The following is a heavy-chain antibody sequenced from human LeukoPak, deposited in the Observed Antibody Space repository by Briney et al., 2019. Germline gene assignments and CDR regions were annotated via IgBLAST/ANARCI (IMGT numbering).Heavy chain of an antibody. Sequence: SQTLSLTCTVSGGSISSGSYYWSWIRQPPGKGLEWIGYIYYSGSTNYNPSLKSRVTISVDTSKNQFSLKLSSVTAADTAVYYCAGHAGLIVGEEYYFDYWGQGTLVTISS. V-gene: IGHV4-61*01. CDR2: IYYSGST. D-gene: IGHD2/OR15-2a*01. CDR3: AGHAGLIVGEEYYFDY. J-gene: IGHJ4*02. CDR1: GGSISSGSYY.